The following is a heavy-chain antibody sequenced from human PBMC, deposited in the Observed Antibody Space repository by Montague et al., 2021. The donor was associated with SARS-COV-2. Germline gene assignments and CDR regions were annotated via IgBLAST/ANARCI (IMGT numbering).Heavy chain of an antibody. CDR3: ARDITLGMDV. CDR2: VEYSEST. Sequence: SETLSLTCIVSGYSISSGYYWGWVRQTPGKGLEWLGFVEYSESTYYNPSLKTRVTMSLDTPKNQFSLKPTSVTAADTALYYCARDITLGMDVWGRGTTVTVSS. J-gene: IGHJ6*02. CDR1: GYSISSGYY. V-gene: IGHV4-38-2*02.